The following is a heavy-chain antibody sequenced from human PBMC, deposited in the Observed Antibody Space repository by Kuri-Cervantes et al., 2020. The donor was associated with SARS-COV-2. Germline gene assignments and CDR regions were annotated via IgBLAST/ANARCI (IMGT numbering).Heavy chain of an antibody. CDR2: ISSSGSTI. D-gene: IGHD3-22*01. CDR1: GFTFSDYY. J-gene: IGHJ4*02. CDR3: ARAHNSSGYVGGY. V-gene: IGHV3-11*04. Sequence: GESLKISCAASGFTFSDYYMSWIRQAPGKGQEWVSYISSSGSTIYYADSVKGRFTISRDNAKNSLYLQMSSLRVEDTAVYYCARAHNSSGYVGGYWGQGTGVTVSS.